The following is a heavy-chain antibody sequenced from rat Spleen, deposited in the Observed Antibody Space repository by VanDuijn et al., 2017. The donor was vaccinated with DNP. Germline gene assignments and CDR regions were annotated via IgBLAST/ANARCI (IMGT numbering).Heavy chain of an antibody. V-gene: IGHV2-1*01. Sequence: QVQLKESGPGLVQPSQTLSLTCTVSGFSLTNYAVGWVRQPPGKGLEWMGRMRRGGSTDYNSALKSRLSISRDTSKSQVFLKMNSLQTEDTAIYFCTRAVVDWGQGTLVTVSS. D-gene: IGHD1-1*01. CDR3: TRAVVD. CDR2: MRRGGST. CDR1: GFSLTNYA. J-gene: IGHJ3*01.